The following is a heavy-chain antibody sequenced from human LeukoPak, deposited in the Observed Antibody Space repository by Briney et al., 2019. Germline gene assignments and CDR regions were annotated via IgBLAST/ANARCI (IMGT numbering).Heavy chain of an antibody. CDR3: ASRAHFWSGPGG. V-gene: IGHV3-7*01. CDR1: GFTFTTYW. Sequence: GGSLRLSCAASGFTFTTYWMSWVRQAPGKGLEWVANIKQDGSEKYYMDSVKGRFTISRDNAKNSLYLQMNSLRAEDTAVYYCASRAHFWSGPGGWGQGTLVTVSS. J-gene: IGHJ4*02. CDR2: IKQDGSEK. D-gene: IGHD3-3*02.